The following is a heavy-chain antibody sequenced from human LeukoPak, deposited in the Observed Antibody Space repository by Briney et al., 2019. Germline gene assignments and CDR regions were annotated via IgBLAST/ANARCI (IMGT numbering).Heavy chain of an antibody. CDR3: ARELFGSGSCPDY. Sequence: GTSLRLSCTAPGFTFSSYAIHWIRQAPGKGLEWVALVWHDGSNGYYSEAVKGRVTISRDNAKNTIYLQIHSIRAEDTAVYYCARELFGSGSCPDYWGQGTRVTVSS. CDR1: GFTFSSYA. CDR2: VWHDGSNG. D-gene: IGHD3-10*01. V-gene: IGHV3-33*01. J-gene: IGHJ4*02.